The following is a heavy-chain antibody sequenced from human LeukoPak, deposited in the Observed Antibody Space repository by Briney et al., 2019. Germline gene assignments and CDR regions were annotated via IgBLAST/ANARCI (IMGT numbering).Heavy chain of an antibody. D-gene: IGHD1-1*01. CDR3: AQLSWNPYYFDY. V-gene: IGHV3-23*01. Sequence: GGSLRLSCAASGFTFISYAMSSVRQVPGKGLECVSAISGNGASTYYADSVKGRFTISRYNSRNTLYLEMNNLGADDTAVYFCAQLSWNPYYFDYWGQGTLVTVSS. CDR2: ISGNGAST. J-gene: IGHJ4*02. CDR1: GFTFISYA.